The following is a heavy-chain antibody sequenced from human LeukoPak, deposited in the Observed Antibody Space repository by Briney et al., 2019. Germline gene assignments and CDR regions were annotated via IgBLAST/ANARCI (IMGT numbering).Heavy chain of an antibody. CDR1: GGSISSSSYY. CDR2: IYYSGST. Sequence: SETLSLTCTVSGGSISSSSYYWGWIRQPPGKGLEWIGSIYYSGSTYYNPSLKSRVTISVDTSKNQFSLKLSSVTAADTAVYYCALRSITMVREPPDYWGQGTLVTVSS. J-gene: IGHJ4*02. D-gene: IGHD3-10*01. CDR3: ALRSITMVREPPDY. V-gene: IGHV4-39*07.